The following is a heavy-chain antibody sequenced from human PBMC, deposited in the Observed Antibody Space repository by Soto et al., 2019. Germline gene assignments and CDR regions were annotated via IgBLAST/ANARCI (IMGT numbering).Heavy chain of an antibody. V-gene: IGHV1-46*01. J-gene: IGHJ4*02. CDR2: INPSGGST. D-gene: IGHD2-15*01. CDR1: GYTFTSYY. Sequence: ASVKVSCKASGYTFTSYYMHWVRQAPGQGLEWMGIINPSGGSTSYAQKFQGRVTMTRDTSTSTVYMELSSLRSEDTAVYYCARCIVVVVAASYYFDFWGQATLVTVSS. CDR3: ARCIVVVVAASYYFDF.